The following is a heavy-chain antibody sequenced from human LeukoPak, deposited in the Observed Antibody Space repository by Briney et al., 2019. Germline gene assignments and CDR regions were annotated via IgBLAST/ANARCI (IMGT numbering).Heavy chain of an antibody. CDR1: GYSFTSYW. Sequence: GESLKISCKGSGYSFTSYWIGWVRQMPGKGLERMGIIYPGDSDTRYSPSFQGQVTISADKSISAAYLQWSSLKASDTAMYYCARQPADRGDWFDPWGQGTLVTVSS. D-gene: IGHD2-15*01. CDR2: IYPGDSDT. CDR3: ARQPADRGDWFDP. V-gene: IGHV5-51*01. J-gene: IGHJ5*02.